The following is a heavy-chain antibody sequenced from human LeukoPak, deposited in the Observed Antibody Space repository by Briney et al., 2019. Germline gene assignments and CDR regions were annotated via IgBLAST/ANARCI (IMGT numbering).Heavy chain of an antibody. J-gene: IGHJ4*02. CDR3: ARDPYCSSTSCLFDY. V-gene: IGHV4-34*01. CDR2: INHSGST. CDR1: GGSFSGYY. Sequence: PSETLSLTCAVYGGSFSGYYWSWIRQPPGKGLEWIGEINHSGSTNYNPSLKSRVTISVDTSKNQFSLKLSSVTAADTAVYYYARDPYCSSTSCLFDYWGQGTLVTVSS. D-gene: IGHD2-2*01.